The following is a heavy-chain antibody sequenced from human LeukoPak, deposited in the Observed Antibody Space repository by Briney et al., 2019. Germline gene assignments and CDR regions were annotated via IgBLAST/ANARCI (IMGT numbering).Heavy chain of an antibody. CDR2: ISGSGGST. CDR3: AKASNYGSGSYYPRGVDY. V-gene: IGHV3-23*01. D-gene: IGHD3-10*01. Sequence: PGGSLRLSCAASGFTFNTYWMHWVRQAPGKGLEWVSAISGSGGSTYYADSVKGRFTISRDNSKNTLYLQMNSLRAEDTAVYYCAKASNYGSGSYYPRGVDYWGQGTLVTVSS. J-gene: IGHJ4*02. CDR1: GFTFNTYW.